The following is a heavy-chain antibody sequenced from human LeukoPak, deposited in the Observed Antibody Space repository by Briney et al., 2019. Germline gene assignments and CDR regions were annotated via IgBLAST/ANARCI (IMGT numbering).Heavy chain of an antibody. Sequence: SETLSLTCTVSGGSISSYYWSWVRQPPGKGLGWIGYIYYSGSTNYNPSLRGRVTISVDPSKNHFSLKLSSVTAADTAVYYCARIGVVVVAATHHWYFDLGGRSTLVTVSS. CDR1: GGSISSYY. D-gene: IGHD2-15*01. CDR3: ARIGVVVVAATHHWYFDL. CDR2: IYYSGST. V-gene: IGHV4-59*01. J-gene: IGHJ2*01.